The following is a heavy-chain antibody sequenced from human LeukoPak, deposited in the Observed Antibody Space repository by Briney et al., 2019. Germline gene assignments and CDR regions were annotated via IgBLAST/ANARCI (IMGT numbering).Heavy chain of an antibody. CDR2: INPNSGGT. D-gene: IGHD3-9*01. CDR3: ARVGRVLRYFDYHY. Sequence: ASVKVSCKASGYTFTGYYMHWVRQAPGQGLEWLGWINPNSGGTNYAQKFQGRVTMTRDTSISTAYMELSRLRSDDTAVYYCARVGRVLRYFDYHYWGQGTLVTVSS. V-gene: IGHV1-2*02. J-gene: IGHJ4*02. CDR1: GYTFTGYY.